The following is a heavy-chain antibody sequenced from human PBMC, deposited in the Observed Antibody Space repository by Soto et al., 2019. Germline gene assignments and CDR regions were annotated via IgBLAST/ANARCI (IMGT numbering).Heavy chain of an antibody. Sequence: SETLSLTCTVSGGSISSGGYYWSWIRQHPGKGLEWIGYIYYSGSTYYNPSLKSRVTISVDTSKNQFSLKLSSVTAADTAVYYCARGGVVVPAAPNDYYYYGMDVWGQGTTVTVSS. CDR1: GGSISSGGYY. D-gene: IGHD2-2*01. CDR3: ARGGVVVPAAPNDYYYYGMDV. V-gene: IGHV4-31*03. CDR2: IYYSGST. J-gene: IGHJ6*02.